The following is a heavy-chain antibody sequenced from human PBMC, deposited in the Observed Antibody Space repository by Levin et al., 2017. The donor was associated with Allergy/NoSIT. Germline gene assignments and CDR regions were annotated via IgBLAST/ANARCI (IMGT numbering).Heavy chain of an antibody. V-gene: IGHV3-49*03. CDR1: GFTFGDYA. CDR2: IRSKAYGGTT. D-gene: IGHD3-22*01. CDR3: TRAAAGYYYDSSGYYYYFDY. Sequence: GGSLRLSCTASGFTFGDYAMSWFRQAPGKGLEWVGFIRSKAYGGTTEYAASVKGRFTISRDDSKSIAYLQMNSLKTEDTAVYYCTRAAAGYYYDSSGYYYYFDYWGQGTLVTVSS. J-gene: IGHJ4*02.